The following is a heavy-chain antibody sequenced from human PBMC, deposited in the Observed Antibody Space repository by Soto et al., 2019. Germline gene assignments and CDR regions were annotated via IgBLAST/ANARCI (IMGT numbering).Heavy chain of an antibody. CDR2: ISGSGGST. J-gene: IGHJ6*02. Sequence: EVQLLESGGGLVQPGGSLRLSCAASGFTFSSYAMSWVRQAPGKGLEWVSAISGSGGSTYYADSVKGRFTISRDNSKNTLYLQMNSLRAEDTAVYYCAKDGYYYYSSGSEPDVWGQGTTVTVSS. V-gene: IGHV3-23*01. CDR3: AKDGYYYYSSGSEPDV. CDR1: GFTFSSYA. D-gene: IGHD3-22*01.